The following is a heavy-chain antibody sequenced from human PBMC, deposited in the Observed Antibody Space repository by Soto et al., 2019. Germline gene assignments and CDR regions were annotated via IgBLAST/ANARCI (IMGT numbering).Heavy chain of an antibody. D-gene: IGHD1-26*01. CDR2: IYSGGST. V-gene: IGHV3-53*01. J-gene: IGHJ4*02. CDR3: ARGSGSLYYFDF. CDR1: GFSVSTNY. Sequence: HPGGSLRLSCAASGFSVSTNYMTWVRQAPGKGLEWVSVIYSGGSTYYADSVKGRFTISRDNSKNTLRLQMNSLRAEDTAVYYCARGSGSLYYFDFWGRGTLVTVSS.